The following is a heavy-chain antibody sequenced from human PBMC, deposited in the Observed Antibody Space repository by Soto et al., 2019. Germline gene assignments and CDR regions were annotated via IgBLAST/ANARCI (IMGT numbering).Heavy chain of an antibody. CDR1: GGTFSSYA. CDR2: IIPIFGTA. V-gene: IGHV1-69*13. D-gene: IGHD3-22*01. J-gene: IGHJ4*02. Sequence: GASVKVSCKASGGTFSSYAISWVRQAPGQGLEWMGGIIPIFGTANYAQKFQGRVTITADESTSTAYMELSSLRSEDTAVYYCAICIDFYDDSSGYYPEARYFDYWGQGTLVTVSS. CDR3: AICIDFYDDSSGYYPEARYFDY.